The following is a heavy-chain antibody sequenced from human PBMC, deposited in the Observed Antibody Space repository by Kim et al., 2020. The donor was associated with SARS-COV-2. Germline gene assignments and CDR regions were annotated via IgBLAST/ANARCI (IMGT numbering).Heavy chain of an antibody. Sequence: GGSTSYAQKFQGRVTMTRDTSTSTVYMELSSLRSEDTAVYYCARAGRYFVGWDYWGQGTLVTVSS. D-gene: IGHD3-9*01. CDR2: GGST. V-gene: IGHV1-46*01. CDR3: ARAGRYFVGWDY. J-gene: IGHJ4*02.